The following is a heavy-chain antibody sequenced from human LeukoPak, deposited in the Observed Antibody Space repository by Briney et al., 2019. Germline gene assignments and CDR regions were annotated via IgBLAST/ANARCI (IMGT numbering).Heavy chain of an antibody. V-gene: IGHV3-48*03. Sequence: GGSLRLSCAASGFTFSSYEMNWVRQAPGKGLEWVSYISSSGSTIYYADSVKGRFTISRDNAKNSLYLQMSSLRAEDTAVYYCARDPQRDGYNWAPTSHYWGQGTLVTVSS. J-gene: IGHJ4*02. D-gene: IGHD5-24*01. CDR1: GFTFSSYE. CDR3: ARDPQRDGYNWAPTSHY. CDR2: ISSSGSTI.